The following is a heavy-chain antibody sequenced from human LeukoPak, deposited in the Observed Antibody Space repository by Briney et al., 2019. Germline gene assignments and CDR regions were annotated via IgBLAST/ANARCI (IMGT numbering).Heavy chain of an antibody. CDR2: INHSGST. D-gene: IGHD3-16*01. CDR3: ARLGDYYYGMDV. J-gene: IGHJ6*02. Sequence: SETLSLTCAVYGGSFSGYYWSWIRQPPGKGLEWIGEINHSGSTNYNPSLKSRVTISVDTSKNQFSLKLSSVTATDTAVYYCARLGDYYYGMDVWGQGTTVTVSS. V-gene: IGHV4-34*01. CDR1: GGSFSGYY.